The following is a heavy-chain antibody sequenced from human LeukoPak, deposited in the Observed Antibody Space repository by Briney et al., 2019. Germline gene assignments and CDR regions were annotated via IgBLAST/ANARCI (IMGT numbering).Heavy chain of an antibody. D-gene: IGHD6-6*01. J-gene: IGHJ4*02. CDR1: GFTFSSYA. Sequence: GGSLRLSCAASGFTFSSYAMHWVRQAPGKGLEWVAVISYDGSNKYYADSVKGRFTISRDNSKNTLYLQMNSLRAEDTAVNYCARIARTDYWGQGTLVTVSS. CDR2: ISYDGSNK. V-gene: IGHV3-30-3*01. CDR3: ARIARTDY.